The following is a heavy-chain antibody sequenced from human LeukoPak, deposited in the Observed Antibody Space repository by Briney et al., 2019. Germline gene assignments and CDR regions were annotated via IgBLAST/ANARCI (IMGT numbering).Heavy chain of an antibody. J-gene: IGHJ4*02. CDR1: GGTFSSYA. V-gene: IGHV1-69*13. CDR3: ARGYSSSWYGPRHYFDY. D-gene: IGHD6-13*01. Sequence: SVKVSFKASGGTFSSYAISWVRQAPGQGLEWMGGIIPIFGTANYAQKFQGRVTITADESTSTAYMELSSLRSEDTAVYYCARGYSSSWYGPRHYFDYWGQGTLVTVSS. CDR2: IIPIFGTA.